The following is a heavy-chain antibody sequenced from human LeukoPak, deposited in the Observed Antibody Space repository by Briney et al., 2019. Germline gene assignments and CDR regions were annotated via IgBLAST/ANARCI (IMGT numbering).Heavy chain of an antibody. CDR1: GYTFTGYY. CDR3: ARRAVADYYYYNMDV. Sequence: ASVKVSCKASGYTFTGYYMHWVRQAPGQGLEWMGWINPNSGGTNYAQKFQGRVTITRNTSMSTAYMELSSLRSEDTAVYYCARRAVADYYYYNMDVWGKGTTVTVSS. J-gene: IGHJ6*03. CDR2: INPNSGGT. V-gene: IGHV1-2*02. D-gene: IGHD6-19*01.